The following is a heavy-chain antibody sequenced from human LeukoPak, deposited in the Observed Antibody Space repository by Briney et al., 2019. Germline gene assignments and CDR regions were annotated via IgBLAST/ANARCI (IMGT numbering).Heavy chain of an antibody. D-gene: IGHD2-15*01. CDR3: ARGRRMARYCSGGGCYFDY. CDR1: GFTFSSYW. Sequence: GGSLRLSCAASGFTFSSYWMSWVRQAPGKGLEWVANIKQDGSEKYYVDSVKGRFTISRDNAKNSLYLQMNSLRAEDTAVYYCARGRRMARYCSGGGCYFDYWGQGTLVTVSS. J-gene: IGHJ4*02. V-gene: IGHV3-7*03. CDR2: IKQDGSEK.